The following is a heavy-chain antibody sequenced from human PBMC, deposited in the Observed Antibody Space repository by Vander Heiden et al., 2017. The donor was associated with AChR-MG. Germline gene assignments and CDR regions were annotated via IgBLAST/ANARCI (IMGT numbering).Heavy chain of an antibody. J-gene: IGHJ5*02. CDR3: AKDLYGSGANWFDP. Sequence: QVQLVESGGGVVQPARSLRLSWAASGLTFSSYGMHWVRQAPGNGLEWVAVISYDGSNKYYADSVKGRFTISRDNSKNTLYLQMNSLRAEDTAVYYCAKDLYGSGANWFDPWGQGTLVTVSS. CDR2: ISYDGSNK. D-gene: IGHD3-10*01. V-gene: IGHV3-30*18. CDR1: GLTFSSYG.